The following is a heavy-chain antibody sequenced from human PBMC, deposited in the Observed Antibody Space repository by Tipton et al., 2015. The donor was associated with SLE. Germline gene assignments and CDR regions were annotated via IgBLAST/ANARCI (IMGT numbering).Heavy chain of an antibody. D-gene: IGHD5-12*01. CDR3: AGGGGYSGS. CDR1: GGSISSGSYD. CDR2: IYTSGST. V-gene: IGHV4-61*09. J-gene: IGHJ4*02. Sequence: TLSLTCTVSGGSISSGSYDWSWIRQPAGKGLEWIGHIYTSGSTNYNPPLKSRVTISVDTSKNQFSLKLSSVTAADTAVYYCAGGGGYSGSWGQGTLVTVSS.